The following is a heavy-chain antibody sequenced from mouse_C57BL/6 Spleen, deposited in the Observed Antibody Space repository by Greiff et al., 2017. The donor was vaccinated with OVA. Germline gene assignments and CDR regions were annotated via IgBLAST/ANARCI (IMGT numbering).Heavy chain of an antibody. D-gene: IGHD1-1*02. CDR3: AREGGPDYFDY. J-gene: IGHJ2*01. Sequence: EVQVVESEGGLVQPGSSMKLSCTASGFTFSDYYMAWVRQVPEKGLEWVANINYDGSSTYYLDSLKSRFIISRDNAKNILYLQMSSLKSEDTATYYCAREGGPDYFDYWGQGTTLTVSS. CDR2: INYDGSST. V-gene: IGHV5-16*01. CDR1: GFTFSDYY.